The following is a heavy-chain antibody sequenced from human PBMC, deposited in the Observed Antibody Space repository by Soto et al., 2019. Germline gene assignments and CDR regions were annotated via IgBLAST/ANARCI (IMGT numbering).Heavy chain of an antibody. V-gene: IGHV3-49*04. D-gene: IGHD3-16*02. Sequence: EVQLVESGGGLVRPGRSLRLSCTTSGFTFGDYAISWVRQAPGKGPEWVASIRSRRLEQVPSLRGKLPSGTTEYAASVKDRFTISRDDAKGIAYLHMNSLQTEDAAVYFCARAGEIMITVGEIFVVPGYFDSWGQGTLVTVSS. CDR3: ARAGEIMITVGEIFVVPGYFDS. J-gene: IGHJ4*02. CDR1: GFTFGDYA. CDR2: IRSRRLEQVPSLRGKLPSGTT.